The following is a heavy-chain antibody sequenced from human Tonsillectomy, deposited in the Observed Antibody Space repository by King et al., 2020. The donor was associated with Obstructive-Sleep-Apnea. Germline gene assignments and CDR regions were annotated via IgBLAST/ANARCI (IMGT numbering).Heavy chain of an antibody. Sequence: VQLQESGPGLVRPSETLFLTCKVSGASINPHSWSWIRQPPGKGLEWIGYSSRSGCTNCNPSLYSRVTISVDASKDQFSLKLSSVTAADTAVYYCARDNMGSLDYWGQGTLVTVSS. D-gene: IGHD1-26*01. J-gene: IGHJ4*02. CDR1: GASINPHS. CDR2: SSRSGCT. CDR3: ARDNMGSLDY. V-gene: IGHV4-59*11.